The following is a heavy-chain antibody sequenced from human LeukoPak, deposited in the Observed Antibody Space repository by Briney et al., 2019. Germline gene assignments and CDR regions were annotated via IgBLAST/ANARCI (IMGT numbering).Heavy chain of an antibody. D-gene: IGHD3-3*01. CDR1: GGSISSSSYY. V-gene: IGHV4-39*01. CDR3: ARITIFGVVIIPFDY. CDR2: ICYSGST. Sequence: PSETLSLTCTVSGGSISSSSYYWGWIRQPPGKGLEWIGSICYSGSTYYNPSLKSRVTISVDTSKNQFSLKLSSVTAADTAVYYCARITIFGVVIIPFDYWGQGTLVTVSS. J-gene: IGHJ4*02.